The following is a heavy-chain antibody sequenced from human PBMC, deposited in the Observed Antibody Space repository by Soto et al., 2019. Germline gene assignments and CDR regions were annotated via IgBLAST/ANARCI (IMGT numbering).Heavy chain of an antibody. CDR3: ASRIPVPGGHYVGVFDY. J-gene: IGHJ4*01. D-gene: IGHD3-10*01. Sequence: ASVKVSCKASGYTFTSYGISWVRQAPGQGLEWMGWISAYNGNTNYAQKLQGRVTMTTDTSTSTAYMELRSLRSAADTAIYYCASRIPVPGGHYVGVFDYWGHGTLVTVSS. CDR1: GYTFTSYG. V-gene: IGHV1-18*01. CDR2: ISAYNGNT.